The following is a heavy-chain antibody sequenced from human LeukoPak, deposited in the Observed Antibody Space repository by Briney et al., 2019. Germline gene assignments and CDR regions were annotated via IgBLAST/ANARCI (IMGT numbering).Heavy chain of an antibody. CDR2: ISGTGAST. CDR1: GFTFSSCG. J-gene: IGHJ4*02. D-gene: IGHD6-13*01. CDR3: AKDQRGIAAAFDY. Sequence: GGSLRLSCAASGFTFSSCGMSWVRQAPGKGLEWVAPISGTGASTYYADSVKGRFTISRDNSKNTLDLQMNSLRVEDTAVYYCAKDQRGIAAAFDYWGQGTVVTVPP. V-gene: IGHV3-23*01.